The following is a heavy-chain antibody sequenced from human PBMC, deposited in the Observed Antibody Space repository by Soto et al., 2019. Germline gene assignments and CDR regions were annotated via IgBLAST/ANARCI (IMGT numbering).Heavy chain of an antibody. CDR1: GGSISSGYYY. D-gene: IGHD3-16*02. Sequence: SETLSLTCSVSGGSISSGYYYWSWIGQPPGKGPEWIGNIYYSGNTYYNPYLKSRLIISIDTSENQFSLKVGSVTAGDTAVYYCANSSLYGMDVWGQGTTVTVSS. CDR3: ANSSLYGMDV. J-gene: IGHJ6*02. CDR2: IYYSGNT. V-gene: IGHV4-30-4*01.